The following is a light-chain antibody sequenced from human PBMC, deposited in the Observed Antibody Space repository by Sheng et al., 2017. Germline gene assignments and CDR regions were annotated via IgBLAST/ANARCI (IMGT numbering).Light chain of an antibody. CDR1: QSVSGSY. CDR2: GAS. CDR3: QHRRT. V-gene: IGKV3D-20*02. Sequence: ETVLTQSPGTLSLSPGERATLSCRASQSVSGSYLAWFQQKPGQAPRLLIYGASSRATGIPDRFSGSGSGTDFTLTINSLEPEDFAVYYCQHRRTFGQGTKLEI. J-gene: IGKJ2*01.